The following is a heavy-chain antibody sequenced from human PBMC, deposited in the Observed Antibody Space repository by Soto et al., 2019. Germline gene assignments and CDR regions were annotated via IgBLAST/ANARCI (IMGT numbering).Heavy chain of an antibody. CDR2: IYYSGST. Sequence: SETLSLTCTVSGGSISSYYWSWIRQPPGKGLEWIGYIYYSGSTNYNPSLKSRVTISVDTSKNQFSLKLSSVTAADTAVYYCARDMAWGYYMPFPPQNWFDPWGQGTLVTVS. J-gene: IGHJ5*02. CDR3: ARDMAWGYYMPFPPQNWFDP. V-gene: IGHV4-59*01. CDR1: GGSISSYY. D-gene: IGHD3-3*01.